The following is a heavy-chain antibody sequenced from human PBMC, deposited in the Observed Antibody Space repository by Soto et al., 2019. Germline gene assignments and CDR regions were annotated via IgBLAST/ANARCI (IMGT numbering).Heavy chain of an antibody. J-gene: IGHJ4*02. CDR2: DDAEDGEK. Sequence: QVQLVQSGDEVKKPGPSVKVSCKVSGYTLTELSMHWERQAHGKGLERKGGDDAEDGEKIYALKFQGRVTMTEYTSTDAAYMELSSLSSEDTAVYYCAISRWGSGLYNLNLFDYWCQGTLVTVSS. V-gene: IGHV1-24*01. CDR3: AISRWGSGLYNLNLFDY. D-gene: IGHD6-19*01. CDR1: GYTLTELS.